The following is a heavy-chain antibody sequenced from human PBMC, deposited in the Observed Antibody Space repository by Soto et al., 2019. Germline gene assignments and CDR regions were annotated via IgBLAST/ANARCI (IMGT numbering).Heavy chain of an antibody. J-gene: IGHJ4*02. Sequence: SETLSLTCTVSGVSISNSYWSWIRQSPEKGLEWIGYIYSSGSTNYNPSLNSRVTISVDTSKNQFSLKLSSVTAADTAVYYCARLRFDDYVWGSYRFFDYWGQGTLVTSPQ. D-gene: IGHD3-16*02. CDR3: ARLRFDDYVWGSYRFFDY. CDR1: GVSISNSY. V-gene: IGHV4-59*08. CDR2: IYSSGST.